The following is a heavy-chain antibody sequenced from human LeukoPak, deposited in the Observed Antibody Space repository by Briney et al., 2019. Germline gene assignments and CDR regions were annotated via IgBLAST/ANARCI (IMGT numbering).Heavy chain of an antibody. CDR2: IYYSGST. CDR3: TRVGADLYDAFDI. Sequence: SETLSLTCTVSGGSISSYYWSWIRQPPGKGLEWIGSIYYSGSTYYNPSLKSRVTISVDTSKNQFSLKLSSVTAADTAVYYCTRVGADLYDAFDIWGQGTMVTVSS. CDR1: GGSISSYY. D-gene: IGHD1-26*01. V-gene: IGHV4-39*07. J-gene: IGHJ3*02.